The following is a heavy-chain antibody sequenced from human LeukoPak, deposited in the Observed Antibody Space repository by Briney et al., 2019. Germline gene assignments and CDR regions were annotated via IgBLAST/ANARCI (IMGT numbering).Heavy chain of an antibody. V-gene: IGHV1-46*01. Sequence: ASVKVSCKASGYTFTSYYMSWVRQAPGQGREWMGISNPTGGSTSYAQKFQGRVTMTRDTSTSTVYMELSSLRSEDTAVYYCARGLTFAGVTNDAFDIWGQGTMVTVSS. CDR3: ARGLTFAGVTNDAFDI. CDR1: GYTFTSYY. CDR2: SNPTGGST. D-gene: IGHD3-16*01. J-gene: IGHJ3*02.